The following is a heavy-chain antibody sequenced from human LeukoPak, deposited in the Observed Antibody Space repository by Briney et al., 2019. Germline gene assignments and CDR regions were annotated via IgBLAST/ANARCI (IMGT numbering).Heavy chain of an antibody. Sequence: SETLSLTCTVSGGSISSSSYYWGWIRQPPGKGLEWIGSIYYSGSTYYNPSLKSRVTISVDTSKNQFSLNLNSVTAADTAVYYCARPGYYGDYAFDYWGQGTLVTVSS. J-gene: IGHJ4*02. CDR2: IYYSGST. V-gene: IGHV4-39*01. CDR3: ARPGYYGDYAFDY. CDR1: GGSISSSSYY. D-gene: IGHD4-17*01.